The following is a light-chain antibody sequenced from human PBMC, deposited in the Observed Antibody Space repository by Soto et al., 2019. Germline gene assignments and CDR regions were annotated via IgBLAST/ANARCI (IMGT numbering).Light chain of an antibody. Sequence: DIQLTQSPSFLSASVGDRVTITCRASQGISSYLAWYQQKPGKAPKLLIYAASTLQSGVPSRFSGSGSGTESPLTITSLQPEDFATYYCQQLNSYPLTFGPGTKVDIK. CDR3: QQLNSYPLT. J-gene: IGKJ3*01. CDR2: AAS. CDR1: QGISSY. V-gene: IGKV1-9*01.